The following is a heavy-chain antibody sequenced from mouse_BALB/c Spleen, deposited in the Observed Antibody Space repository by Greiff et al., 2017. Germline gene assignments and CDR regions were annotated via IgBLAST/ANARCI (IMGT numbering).Heavy chain of an antibody. J-gene: IGHJ4*01. CDR1: GYTFTSYW. V-gene: IGHV1S41*01. D-gene: IGHD2-14*01. Sequence: DLVKPGASVKLSCKASGYTFTSYWINWIKQRPGQGLEWIGRIAPGSGSTYYNEMFKGKATLTVDTSSSTAYIQLSSLSSEDSAVYFCARGYRYDDAMDDWGQGTSVTVSS. CDR3: ARGYRYDDAMDD. CDR2: IAPGSGST.